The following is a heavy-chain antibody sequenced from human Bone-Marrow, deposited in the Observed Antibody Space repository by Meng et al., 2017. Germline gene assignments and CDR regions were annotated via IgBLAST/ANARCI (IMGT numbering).Heavy chain of an antibody. V-gene: IGHV4-34*01. D-gene: IGHD3-10*01. CDR2: INHSGST. CDR3: ERGRIFLWFGDLLEFDY. Sequence: SETLSLTCAVYGGSFSGYYWSWIRQPPGKGLEWIGEINHSGSTNYNPSLKSRVTISVDTSKNQFSLKLSSVTAADTAVYYCERGRIFLWFGDLLEFDYWGQGTLVTVSS. CDR1: GGSFSGYY. J-gene: IGHJ4*02.